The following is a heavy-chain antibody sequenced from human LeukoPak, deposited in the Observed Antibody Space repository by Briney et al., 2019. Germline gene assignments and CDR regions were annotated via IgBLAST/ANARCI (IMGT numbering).Heavy chain of an antibody. V-gene: IGHV3-23*01. CDR3: AGERYFDY. CDR1: GFTFSTCA. CDR2: ISGGGRST. J-gene: IGHJ4*02. Sequence: GGSLRLSCAASGFTFSTCAMSWVRQAPGKGLEWVSTISGGGRSTDYADSVKGQFTISRDNSKNTLYLQMNSLRAEDTAVYYCAGERYFDYWGQGTLVTVSS.